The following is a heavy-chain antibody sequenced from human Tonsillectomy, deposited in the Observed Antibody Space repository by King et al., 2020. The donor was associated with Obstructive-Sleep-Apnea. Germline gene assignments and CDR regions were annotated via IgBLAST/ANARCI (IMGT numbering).Heavy chain of an antibody. D-gene: IGHD6-13*01. CDR1: GYTFTSYD. CDR3: ARGPRRIAAAGTGKSWFDP. V-gene: IGHV1-8*01. CDR2: MNPNSGNT. Sequence: VQLVESGAEVKKPGASVKVSCKASGYTFTSYDINWVRQATGQGLEWMGWMNPNSGNTGYAQKFQGRVTMTRNTSISTAYMELSSLRSEDTAVYYCARGPRRIAAAGTGKSWFDPWGHGTLVTVSS. J-gene: IGHJ5*02.